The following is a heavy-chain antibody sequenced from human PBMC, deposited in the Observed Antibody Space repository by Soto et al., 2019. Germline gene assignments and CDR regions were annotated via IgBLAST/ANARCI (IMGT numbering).Heavy chain of an antibody. J-gene: IGHJ6*04. D-gene: IGHD3-3*01. CDR2: ISPIFGTA. CDR3: ASPTREWLPPARDYYYGMDV. V-gene: IGHV1-69*06. CDR1: GGTFISYA. Sequence: QVQLVQSGAEVKKPGSSVKVSCKASGGTFISYAISWVRQAPGQGLEWIGGISPIFGTANYAQKFQGRVTITADKSTSTAYMELSSLRSEDTAVYYCASPTREWLPPARDYYYGMDVWGKGTTVTVSS.